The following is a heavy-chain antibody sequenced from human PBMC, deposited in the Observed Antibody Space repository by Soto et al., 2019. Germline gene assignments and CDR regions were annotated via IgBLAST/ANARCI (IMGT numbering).Heavy chain of an antibody. J-gene: IGHJ4*02. D-gene: IGHD3-9*01. Sequence: SETLSLPWTVSGGFISRSSYFWGWIRQPPGKGREWIGSIYYRGSTYSNPSLKSRVTISVDTSKNQFSLKLSSVTAADTAVYYCARHLLYFDWLAYLEYRGQGTLGTVSS. CDR1: GGFISRSSYF. V-gene: IGHV4-39*01. CDR3: ARHLLYFDWLAYLEY. CDR2: IYYRGST.